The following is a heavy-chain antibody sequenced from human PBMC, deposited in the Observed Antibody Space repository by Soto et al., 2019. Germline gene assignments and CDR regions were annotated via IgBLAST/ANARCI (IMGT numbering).Heavy chain of an antibody. CDR2: ISAHNGNT. CDR1: GYTFASYG. V-gene: IGHV1-18*01. D-gene: IGHD3-16*02. CDR3: ARGSPLSFDP. Sequence: ASVKVSCTASGYTFASYGISWVRQAPGQRLEWMGWISAHNGNTNYTQKLQGRVTITRDTSASTAYMELSSLRSEDTAVYYCARGSPLSFDPSGQGTLVTVSS. J-gene: IGHJ5*02.